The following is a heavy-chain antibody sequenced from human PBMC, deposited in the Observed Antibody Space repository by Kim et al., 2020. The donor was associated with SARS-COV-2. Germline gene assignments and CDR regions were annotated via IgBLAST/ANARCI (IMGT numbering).Heavy chain of an antibody. D-gene: IGHD3-9*01. J-gene: IGHJ4*02. CDR3: AKDPDILTDYFAY. V-gene: IGHV3-30*18. CDR2: ISYDGSNK. Sequence: GGSLRLSCAASGFTFSSYGMHWVRQAPGKGLEWVAVISYDGSNKYYADSVKGRFTISRDNSKNTLYLQMNSLRAEDTAVYYCAKDPDILTDYFAYWGQGT. CDR1: GFTFSSYG.